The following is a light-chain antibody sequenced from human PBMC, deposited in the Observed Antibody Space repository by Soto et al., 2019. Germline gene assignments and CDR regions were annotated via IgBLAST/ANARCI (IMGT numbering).Light chain of an antibody. CDR1: QTITNIS. Sequence: EIVLTQSPGTLSLSPGERATLSCRASQTITNISLAWYQQEPGQAPRLLIYDASSRATGIPNRFSAIGSGTEFSLTINKLEPGDSAVYYCQQYGHSPLTFGGGTKVEIK. V-gene: IGKV3-20*01. CDR3: QQYGHSPLT. CDR2: DAS. J-gene: IGKJ4*01.